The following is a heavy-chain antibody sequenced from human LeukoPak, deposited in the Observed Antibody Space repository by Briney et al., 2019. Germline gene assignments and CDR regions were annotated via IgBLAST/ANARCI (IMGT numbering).Heavy chain of an antibody. Sequence: GGSLRLSCAASGFTFSTYWMSWVRQAPGKGLERVANIKQDGSEKYYVDSVKGRFTIYRDNAKNSLYLQMNSLRAEDTAMYYCARDSAGNDYWGQGTLVTVSS. CDR2: IKQDGSEK. CDR1: GFTFSTYW. CDR3: ARDSAGNDY. J-gene: IGHJ4*02. V-gene: IGHV3-7*01. D-gene: IGHD6-13*01.